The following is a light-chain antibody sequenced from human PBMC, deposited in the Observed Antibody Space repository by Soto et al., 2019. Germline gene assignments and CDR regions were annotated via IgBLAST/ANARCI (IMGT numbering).Light chain of an antibody. V-gene: IGKV3D-11*01. CDR1: QYIYTR. CDR2: QAS. J-gene: IGKJ2*01. CDR3: HQYDDGPYT. Sequence: IVLTQSPATLSSFPGDRLTLSCKSSQYIYTRLAWYKHRPGQAPRLLIYQASIRAAGIPARVSASGTGTEFTLTISDVKPEDFEVYYCHQYDDGPYTFGQGTKVDIK.